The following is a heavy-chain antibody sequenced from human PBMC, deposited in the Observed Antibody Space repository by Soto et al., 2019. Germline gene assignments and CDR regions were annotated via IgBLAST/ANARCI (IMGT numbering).Heavy chain of an antibody. J-gene: IGHJ4*02. CDR2: INPSGDTT. D-gene: IGHD6-13*01. Sequence: GASVKVSCKASGYTFSSYYMHWVRQAPGQGLEWMGIINPSGDTTSYAQKFQGRVTMTRDKSTSTVYMELISLRSEDTAVYYCVREPPSSTAGFDYWGQGTLVTVS. CDR1: GYTFSSYY. V-gene: IGHV1-46*03. CDR3: VREPPSSTAGFDY.